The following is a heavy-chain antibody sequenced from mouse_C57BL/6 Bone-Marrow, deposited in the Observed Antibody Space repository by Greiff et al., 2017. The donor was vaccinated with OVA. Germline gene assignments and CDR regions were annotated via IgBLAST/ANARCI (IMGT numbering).Heavy chain of an antibody. CDR2: INPGSGGT. V-gene: IGHV1-54*01. CDR1: GYAFTNYL. D-gene: IGHD2-3*01. CDR3: ARGGGYYLYYFDY. Sequence: QVQLKQSGAELVRPGTSVKVSCKASGYAFTNYLIEWVKQRPGQGLEWIGVINPGSGGTNYNEKFKGKATLTADKSSSTAYMQLSSLTSEDSAVYFCARGGGYYLYYFDYWGQGTTLTVSS. J-gene: IGHJ2*01.